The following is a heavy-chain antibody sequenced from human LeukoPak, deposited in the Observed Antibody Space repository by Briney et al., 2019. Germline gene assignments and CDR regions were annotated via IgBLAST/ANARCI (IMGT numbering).Heavy chain of an antibody. CDR3: AKGRVSDQ. D-gene: IGHD2-8*01. J-gene: IGHJ4*02. V-gene: IGHV3-23*01. CDR1: GFTFSSYA. Sequence: GGSLRLSCAASGFTFSSYAMSWVRQAPGKGLEWVSAISASGGSTYYADSVNGRFTISRDNSKNTLYLEMNSLRAEDTAIYYCAKGRVSDQWGRGTLVTVSS. CDR2: ISASGGST.